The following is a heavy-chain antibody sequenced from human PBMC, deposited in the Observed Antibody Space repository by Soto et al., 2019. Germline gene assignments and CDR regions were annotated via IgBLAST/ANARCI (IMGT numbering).Heavy chain of an antibody. V-gene: IGHV1-18*04. J-gene: IGHJ3*02. CDR2: ISAYNGNT. D-gene: IGHD6-13*01. CDR1: GYTFTSYG. Sequence: VASVKVSCKASGYTFTSYGISWVRQAPGQGLEWMGWISAYNGNTNYAQKLQGRVTMTTDTSTSTAYMELRSLRSDDTAVYYCARGLDKQQLAEDAFDIWGQGTMVTVSS. CDR3: ARGLDKQQLAEDAFDI.